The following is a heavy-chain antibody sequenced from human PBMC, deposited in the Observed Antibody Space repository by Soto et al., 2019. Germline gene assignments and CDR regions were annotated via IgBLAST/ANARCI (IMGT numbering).Heavy chain of an antibody. Sequence: QVQLVESGGGVVQPGRSLRLSCAASGFTLSSYGMHWVRQAPGKGLEWVAVISYDGSNKYYADSVKGRFTISRDNSKNTLYLQMNSLRAEDTAVYYCAKGAIAVAGISYFDYWGQGTLVTVSS. J-gene: IGHJ4*02. CDR3: AKGAIAVAGISYFDY. CDR1: GFTLSSYG. CDR2: ISYDGSNK. D-gene: IGHD6-19*01. V-gene: IGHV3-30*18.